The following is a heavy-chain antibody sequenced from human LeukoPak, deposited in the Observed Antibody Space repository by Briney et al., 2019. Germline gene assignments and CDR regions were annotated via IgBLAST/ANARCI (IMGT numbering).Heavy chain of an antibody. CDR3: ARAYDYGDMGDWFDP. V-gene: IGHV4-59*08. CDR1: GGSISSYY. J-gene: IGHJ5*02. CDR2: IYYSGST. Sequence: SETLSLTCTVSGGSISSYYWSWIRQPPGKGLEWIGYIYYSGSTNYNPSLKSRVTISVDTSKNQFFLKLSSVTAADTAVYYCARAYDYGDMGDWFDPWGQGTLVTVSS. D-gene: IGHD4-17*01.